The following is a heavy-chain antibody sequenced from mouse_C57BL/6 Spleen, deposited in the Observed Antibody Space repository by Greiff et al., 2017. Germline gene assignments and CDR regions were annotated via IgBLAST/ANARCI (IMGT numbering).Heavy chain of an antibody. CDR3: ARWRYSNHDYAREY. J-gene: IGHJ4*01. Sequence: QVQLQQPGAELVMPGASVKLSCKASGYTFTSYWMHWVKQRPGQGLEWIGEIDPSDSYTNYNQKFKGKSTLTVDKSSSTAYMHLSSLTSEDSAVYYCARWRYSNHDYAREYWGQGTSVTVSS. CDR1: GYTFTSYW. CDR2: IDPSDSYT. V-gene: IGHV1-69*01. D-gene: IGHD2-5*01.